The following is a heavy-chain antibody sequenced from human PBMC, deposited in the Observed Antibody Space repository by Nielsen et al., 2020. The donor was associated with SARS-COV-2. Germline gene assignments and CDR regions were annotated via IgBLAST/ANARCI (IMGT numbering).Heavy chain of an antibody. J-gene: IGHJ4*02. CDR2: ISYDGSNK. V-gene: IGHV3-30*03. D-gene: IGHD3-16*01. CDR1: GFTFSSYG. Sequence: GSLRLSCAASGFTFSSYGMHWVRQAPGKGLEWVAVISYDGSNKYYADSVKGRFTISRDESKNTLYLQMNSLRAEDTAVYYCTGGVGRYYFDYWGQGTLVTVSS. CDR3: TGGVGRYYFDY.